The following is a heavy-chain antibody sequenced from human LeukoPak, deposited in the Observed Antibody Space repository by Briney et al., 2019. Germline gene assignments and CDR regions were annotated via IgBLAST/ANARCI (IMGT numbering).Heavy chain of an antibody. CDR2: IYARGST. CDR3: ARHGYSSGRIDY. D-gene: IGHD6-19*01. J-gene: IGHJ4*02. CDR1: GGSISSYC. V-gene: IGHV4-4*07. Sequence: SETLSLTCTVSGGSISSYCRSWIRQPAGNGLEWIGRIYARGSTVYTPSLKSRVTISVDTSKNQFSLKLSSVTAADTTVYYCARHGYSSGRIDYWGQGTLVTVSS.